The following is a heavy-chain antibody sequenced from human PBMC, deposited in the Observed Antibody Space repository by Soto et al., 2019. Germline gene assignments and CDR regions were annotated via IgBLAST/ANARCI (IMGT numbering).Heavy chain of an antibody. CDR3: ARGYAVYDAHSYCFDS. CDR1: GGTFSTSL. J-gene: IGHJ4*02. Sequence: QVQLVQSGAEVKKPGSSVKVSCKASGGTFSTSLISWVRQAPGQGVEWMGGIIPIFGTPNYAQKFQCRVTSTADESTCRVYMELHSLRSEDTAMYYCARGYAVYDAHSYCFDSWGQRTQVTVSS. CDR2: IIPIFGTP. D-gene: IGHD2-21*01. V-gene: IGHV1-69*01.